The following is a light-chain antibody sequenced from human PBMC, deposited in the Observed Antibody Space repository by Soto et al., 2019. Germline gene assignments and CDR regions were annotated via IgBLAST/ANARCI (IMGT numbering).Light chain of an antibody. CDR1: QRVSSN. CDR2: GTS. CDR3: QQYNNWPLT. V-gene: IGKV3-15*01. J-gene: IGKJ4*01. Sequence: ERIRTQSPATLYVSPGGRATLSCRASQRVSSNLAWYQQKPGQAPRLLIYGTSTKATGIPPKFSGSGSGTEFTLTISSLQSPELAVYFCQQYNNWPLTAGGGTQVEIK.